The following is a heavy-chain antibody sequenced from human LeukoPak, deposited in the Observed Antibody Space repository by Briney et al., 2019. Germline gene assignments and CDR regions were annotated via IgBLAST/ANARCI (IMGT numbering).Heavy chain of an antibody. CDR1: GGSFSGYY. Sequence: SETLSLTCAVYGGSFSGYYWSCIRQPPGKGLEWIGEINHSGSTNYNPSLKSRVTISVDTSKNQFSLKLSSVTAADTAVYYCARDDSSSWESFDYWGQGTLVTV. CDR3: ARDDSSSWESFDY. D-gene: IGHD6-13*01. V-gene: IGHV4-34*01. J-gene: IGHJ4*02. CDR2: INHSGST.